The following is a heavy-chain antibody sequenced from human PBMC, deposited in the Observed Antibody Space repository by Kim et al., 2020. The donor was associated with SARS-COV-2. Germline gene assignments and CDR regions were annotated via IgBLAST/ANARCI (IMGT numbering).Heavy chain of an antibody. CDR3: ARDTNHGGMDV. Sequence: SETLSLTCTVSGGSISSYYWSWIRQPPGKGLEWIGYIYYSGSTNYNPSLKSRVTISVDTSKNQFSLKLSSVTAADTAVYYCARDTNHGGMDVWGQGTTVTVSS. V-gene: IGHV4-59*13. J-gene: IGHJ6*02. CDR2: IYYSGST. CDR1: GGSISSYY.